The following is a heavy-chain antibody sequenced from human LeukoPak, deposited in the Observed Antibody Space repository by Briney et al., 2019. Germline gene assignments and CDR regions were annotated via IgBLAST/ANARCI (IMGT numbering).Heavy chain of an antibody. Sequence: SETLSLTCTVSGGSISSYYWSWIRQPPGKGLEWIGEINHSGSTNYNPSLKSRVTISVDTSKNQFSLKLSSVTAADTAVYYCASLGYCSSTSCPPENWFDPWGQGTLVTVSS. CDR1: GGSISSYY. CDR3: ASLGYCSSTSCPPENWFDP. V-gene: IGHV4-34*01. D-gene: IGHD2-2*01. CDR2: INHSGST. J-gene: IGHJ5*02.